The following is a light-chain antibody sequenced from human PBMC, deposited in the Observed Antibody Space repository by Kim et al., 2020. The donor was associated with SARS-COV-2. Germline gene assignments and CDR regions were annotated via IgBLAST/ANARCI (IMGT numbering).Light chain of an antibody. CDR2: QDS. CDR3: QAWDSNTVV. Sequence: SYELTQPPSVSVSPGQTASITCSGDKLGDKYACWYQQKPGQSPVLVIYQDSKRPSGIPERFSGSNSGNTATLTISGTQAMDEADYYCQAWDSNTVVFGRGTQLTVL. J-gene: IGLJ2*01. V-gene: IGLV3-1*01. CDR1: KLGDKY.